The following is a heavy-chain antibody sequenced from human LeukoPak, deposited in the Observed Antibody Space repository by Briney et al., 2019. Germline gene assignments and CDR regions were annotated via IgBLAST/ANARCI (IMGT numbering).Heavy chain of an antibody. V-gene: IGHV3-48*03. Sequence: GGSLRLSCAASGFTFSSYEMNWVRQAPGKRLEWVSYISTSGSTIYYADSVKGRITISRDNAKNSLYLQMNSLRAEDTAVYYCATSQGSRPDYFDYWGQGTLVTVSS. CDR2: ISTSGSTI. J-gene: IGHJ4*02. CDR1: GFTFSSYE. D-gene: IGHD6-13*01. CDR3: ATSQGSRPDYFDY.